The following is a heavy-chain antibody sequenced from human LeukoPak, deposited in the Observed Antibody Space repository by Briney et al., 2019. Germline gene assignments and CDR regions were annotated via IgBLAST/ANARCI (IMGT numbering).Heavy chain of an antibody. CDR2: INPSGGST. Sequence: GASVKVSCKASGYTFTSYYMHWVRQVPGQGLEWMGIINPSGGSTSYAQKFQGGVTMTRDTSTSTVYMELSSLRSEDTAVYYCARDNVVTALDYWGQGTLVTVSS. J-gene: IGHJ4*02. D-gene: IGHD4-23*01. CDR1: GYTFTSYY. CDR3: ARDNVVTALDY. V-gene: IGHV1-46*01.